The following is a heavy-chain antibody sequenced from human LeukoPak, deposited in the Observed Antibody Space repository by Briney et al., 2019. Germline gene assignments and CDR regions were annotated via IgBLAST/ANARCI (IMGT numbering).Heavy chain of an antibody. D-gene: IGHD2-15*01. J-gene: IGHJ3*02. Sequence: ASVKVSCKASGYTFTGYYMHWVRQAPGQGLEWMGWINPNSGGTNYAQKFQGRVTMTRDTSISTAYMELSRLRSDGTAVYYCARARGGRYCSGGSCYPEDAFDIWGQGTMVTVSS. CDR3: ARARGGRYCSGGSCYPEDAFDI. CDR2: INPNSGGT. V-gene: IGHV1-2*02. CDR1: GYTFTGYY.